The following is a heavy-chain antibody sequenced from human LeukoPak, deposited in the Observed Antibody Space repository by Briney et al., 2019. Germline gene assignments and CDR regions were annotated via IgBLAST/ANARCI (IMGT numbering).Heavy chain of an antibody. J-gene: IGHJ4*02. Sequence: GGSLRLSCAASGFTFSTYWMVWFRQAPGKGLEWMANIKQDGSAKQYVDSVKGRFTISRDNANNLVYLQMNSLRVEDTGAYYCATTTRSSSWGYWGQGTLVTVSS. CDR2: IKQDGSAK. D-gene: IGHD6-13*01. CDR1: GFTFSTYW. V-gene: IGHV3-7*02. CDR3: ATTTRSSSWGY.